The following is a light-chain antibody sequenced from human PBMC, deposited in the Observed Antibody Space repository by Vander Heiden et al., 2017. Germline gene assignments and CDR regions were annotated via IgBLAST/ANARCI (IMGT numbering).Light chain of an antibody. Sequence: EIVMTQSPATLSVSPGERATVSCRASQSPSDHLAWYQQTSGQAPRLLIHGASTRAAGIPARFSGSGSGTEFSLTISGLQSEDFAVYFCQQYDKWPLTFGQGTRVEIK. J-gene: IGKJ1*01. V-gene: IGKV3-15*01. CDR1: QSPSDH. CDR3: QQYDKWPLT. CDR2: GAS.